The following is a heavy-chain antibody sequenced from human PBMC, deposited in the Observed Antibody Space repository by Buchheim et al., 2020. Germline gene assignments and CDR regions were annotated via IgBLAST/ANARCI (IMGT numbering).Heavy chain of an antibody. D-gene: IGHD3-9*01. CDR3: ARVNDWDLFEN. J-gene: IGHJ4*02. V-gene: IGHV1-8*01. Sequence: QVQLVQSGAEVKKPGASVKVSCKASGYIFTTYDINWVRQATGQGLEWMGWMNPNNGNTHYAQRFQGRVTMTRNTSISTAYMELSSLTSDDTAVYYCARVNDWDLFENWGQGTL. CDR1: GYIFTTYD. CDR2: MNPNNGNT.